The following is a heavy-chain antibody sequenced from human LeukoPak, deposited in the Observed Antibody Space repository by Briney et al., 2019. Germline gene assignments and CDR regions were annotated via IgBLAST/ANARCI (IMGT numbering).Heavy chain of an antibody. J-gene: IGHJ2*01. Sequence: PSETLSLTCTVSGGSIRSDTSYWVWIRQPPGKGLEWIGEINHSGSTNYNPSLKSRVTISVDTSKNQFSLKLSSVTAADTAVYYCARGDILTGYYSNWYFDLWGRGTLVTVSS. CDR1: GGSIRSDTSY. CDR3: ARGDILTGYYSNWYFDL. CDR2: INHSGST. D-gene: IGHD3-9*01. V-gene: IGHV4-39*07.